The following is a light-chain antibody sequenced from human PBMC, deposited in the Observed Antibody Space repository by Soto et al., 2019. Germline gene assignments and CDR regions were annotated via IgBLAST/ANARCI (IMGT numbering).Light chain of an antibody. CDR2: DRS. Sequence: ETVLPQPPGTLSLSPGERATLSCRASQNIHNNYLAWYQQKPGQAPRLLIYDRSTRATGIPDRFSGSGSGSEFTLTISRLEPEDFAVYYCQRYYTAKTFGQGTKVEIK. CDR3: QRYYTAKT. CDR1: QNIHNNY. J-gene: IGKJ1*01. V-gene: IGKV3-20*01.